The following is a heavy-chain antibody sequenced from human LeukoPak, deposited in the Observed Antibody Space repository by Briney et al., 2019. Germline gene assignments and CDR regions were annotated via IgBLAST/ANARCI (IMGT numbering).Heavy chain of an antibody. CDR1: GGSITNDY. CDR2: IYPSGST. V-gene: IGHV4-59*12. D-gene: IGHD2-2*01. Sequence: SETLSLTCTVSGGSITNDYWSWIRQSPGKGLEWIGYIYPSGSTNYNPSLKSRVTISLDTSKNQFSLRLSSVTAADTAVYYCARDLEETDCSSTSCYYGGFDPWGQGTLVTVSS. J-gene: IGHJ5*02. CDR3: ARDLEETDCSSTSCYYGGFDP.